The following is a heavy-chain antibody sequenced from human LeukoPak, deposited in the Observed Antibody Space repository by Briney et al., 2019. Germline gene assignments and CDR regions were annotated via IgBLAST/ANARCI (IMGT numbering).Heavy chain of an antibody. D-gene: IGHD3-22*01. J-gene: IGHJ3*02. V-gene: IGHV3-23*01. Sequence: GGSLTLSCAASGFTFSNYWMSWVRQAPGKGLEWVSAISGSGGSTYYADSVKGRFTISRDNSKNTLYLQMNSLRAEDTAVYYCARDGDYYDSSGYFPDAFDIWGQGTMVTVSS. CDR1: GFTFSNYW. CDR2: ISGSGGST. CDR3: ARDGDYYDSSGYFPDAFDI.